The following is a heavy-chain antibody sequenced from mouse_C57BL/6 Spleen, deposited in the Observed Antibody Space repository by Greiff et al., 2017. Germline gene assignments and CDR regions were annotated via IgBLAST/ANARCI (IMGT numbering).Heavy chain of an antibody. CDR1: GYTFTSYW. D-gene: IGHD2-5*01. Sequence: QVQLQQPGAELVKPGASVKLSCKASGYTFTSYWMQWVKQRPGQGLEWIGEIDPSDSCTNYNQKFKGKATLTVDTSSSTAYMQLSSLTSEDSAVYYCAKPFYYSKGAWFAYWGQGTLVTVSA. V-gene: IGHV1-50*01. CDR3: AKPFYYSKGAWFAY. CDR2: IDPSDSCT. J-gene: IGHJ3*01.